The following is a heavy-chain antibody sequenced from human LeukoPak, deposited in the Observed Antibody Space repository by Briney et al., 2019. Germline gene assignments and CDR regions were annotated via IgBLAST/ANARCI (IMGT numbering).Heavy chain of an antibody. D-gene: IGHD6-19*01. V-gene: IGHV1-69*01. J-gene: IGHJ4*02. CDR3: ASGSSGWLQFDY. Sequence: WASVKVSCKASGGTFSSYAISWVRQAPGQGLEWMGGIIPIFGTANYAQKFQGRVTITADESTSTAYMELSSLRSEDTAVYYCASGSSGWLQFDYWGQGTLVTVSS. CDR1: GGTFSSYA. CDR2: IIPIFGTA.